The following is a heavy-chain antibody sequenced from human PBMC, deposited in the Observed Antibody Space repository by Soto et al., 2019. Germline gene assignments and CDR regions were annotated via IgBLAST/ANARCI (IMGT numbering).Heavy chain of an antibody. CDR2: IYHSGST. V-gene: IGHV4-4*02. CDR1: GGSISSSNW. Sequence: QVPLQASGPGLVKPSGTLSLTCAVSGGSISSSNWWSWVRQPPGKGLEWIVEIYHSGSTNYNPSLKSRVTISIDKSKNQFSLKLSSVTAADTAVYYCARLYGSYFPIIDYWGQGTLGTVSS. D-gene: IGHD1-26*01. J-gene: IGHJ4*02. CDR3: ARLYGSYFPIIDY.